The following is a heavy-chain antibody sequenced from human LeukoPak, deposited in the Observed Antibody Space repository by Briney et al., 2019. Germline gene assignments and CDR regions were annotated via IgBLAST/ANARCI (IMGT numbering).Heavy chain of an antibody. CDR1: GGSFSGYY. CDR3: ARCPKD. J-gene: IGHJ4*02. Sequence: SETLSLTCAVYGGSFSGYYWSWIRQPPGKGLGWIGEINHSGSTNYNPSLKSRVTISVDTSKNQFSLKLSSVTAADTAVYYCARCPKDWGQGTLVTVSS. V-gene: IGHV4-34*01. CDR2: INHSGST.